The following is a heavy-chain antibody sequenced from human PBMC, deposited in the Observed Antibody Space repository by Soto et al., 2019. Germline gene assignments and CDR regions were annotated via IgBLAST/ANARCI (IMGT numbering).Heavy chain of an antibody. J-gene: IGHJ4*02. Sequence: GGSLRLSCSASGFTFGDYGVNWVRQAPGKGLEWVGRIKSKTDGGTTDYAAPVKGRFTISRDDSKNTLYLQMSSLKTEDTAVYYCTTWGYSSGNHLWGQGTLVTVSS. CDR1: GFTFGDYG. D-gene: IGHD2-15*01. V-gene: IGHV3-15*07. CDR2: IKSKTDGGTT. CDR3: TTWGYSSGNHL.